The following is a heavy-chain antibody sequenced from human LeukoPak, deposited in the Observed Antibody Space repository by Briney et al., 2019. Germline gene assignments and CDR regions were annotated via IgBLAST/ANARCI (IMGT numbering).Heavy chain of an antibody. Sequence: PGGSLRLSCAASGFTFSSYGMHWVRQAPGKGLEWVAFIRYDGSNKYYADSVKGRFTISRDNSKNTLYLQMNSLRAEDTAVYYCAKDPKVGVVPAATYYYYMDVWGKGTTVTVSS. CDR1: GFTFSSYG. J-gene: IGHJ6*03. D-gene: IGHD2-2*01. CDR2: IRYDGSNK. CDR3: AKDPKVGVVPAATYYYYMDV. V-gene: IGHV3-30*02.